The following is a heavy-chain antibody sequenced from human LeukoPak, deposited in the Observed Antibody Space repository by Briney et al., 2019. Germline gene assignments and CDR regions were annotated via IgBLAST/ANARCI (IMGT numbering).Heavy chain of an antibody. D-gene: IGHD3-3*01. Sequence: SETLSLTCTVSGGSISSGGYYWSWIRQPPGKGLEWIGSIFYSGSTYYNPSLKSRVTISVDTSKNQFSLKLSSVTAADTAVYYCARGGYDFWSGYYGTGNWFDPWGQGTLVTVSS. CDR3: ARGGYDFWSGYYGTGNWFDP. J-gene: IGHJ5*02. V-gene: IGHV4-39*07. CDR1: GGSISSGGYY. CDR2: IFYSGST.